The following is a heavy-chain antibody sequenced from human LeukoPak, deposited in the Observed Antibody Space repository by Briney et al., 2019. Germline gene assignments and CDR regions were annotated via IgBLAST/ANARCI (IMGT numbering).Heavy chain of an antibody. CDR1: GGSFSGYY. J-gene: IGHJ4*02. CDR2: INHSGST. V-gene: IGHV4-34*01. Sequence: SETLSLTCAVYGGSFSGYYWSWIRQPPGKGLEWIGEINHSGSTNYNPSLKSRVTISVDTSKNQFSLKLSSVTAADTAVYYCASSYYDSSGYTPDYWGQGTLVTVS. CDR3: ASSYYDSSGYTPDY. D-gene: IGHD3-22*01.